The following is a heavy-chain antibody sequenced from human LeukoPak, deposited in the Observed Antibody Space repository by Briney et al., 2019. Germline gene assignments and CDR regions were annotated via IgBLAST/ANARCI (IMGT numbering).Heavy chain of an antibody. CDR3: ARRYYYDSSGYYYASFDY. Sequence: GESQKISCKGSGYSFTSYWIGWVRQMPGKGLEWMGIIYPGDSDTRYSPSFQGQVTISADKSISTAYLQWSSLKASDTAMYYCARRYYYDSSGYYYASFDYWGQGTLVTVSS. CDR2: IYPGDSDT. CDR1: GYSFTSYW. D-gene: IGHD3-22*01. J-gene: IGHJ4*02. V-gene: IGHV5-51*01.